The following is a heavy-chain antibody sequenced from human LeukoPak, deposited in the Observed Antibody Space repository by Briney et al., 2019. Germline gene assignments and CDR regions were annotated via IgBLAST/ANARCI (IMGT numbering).Heavy chain of an antibody. Sequence: ASVKVSCKASGYTFTGYYMHWVRQAPGQGLEWMGWINPNSGGTNYAQKFQGRVTMTRDTSISTAYMELSRLRSDDTAVYYCAVTYCSSTSRSNYYFDYWGQGTLVTVSS. D-gene: IGHD2-2*01. CDR1: GYTFTGYY. CDR3: AVTYCSSTSRSNYYFDY. CDR2: INPNSGGT. V-gene: IGHV1-2*02. J-gene: IGHJ4*02.